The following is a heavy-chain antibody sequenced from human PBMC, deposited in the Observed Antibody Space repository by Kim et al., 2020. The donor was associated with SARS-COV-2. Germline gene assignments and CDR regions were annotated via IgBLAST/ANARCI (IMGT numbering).Heavy chain of an antibody. CDR3: ARDPSSERGSSWYTSYYYYYGMDV. CDR1: GFTFSSYS. Sequence: GGSLRLSCAASGFTFSSYSMNWVRQAPGKGLEWVSSISSSSSYIYYADSVKGRFTISRDNAKNSLYLQMNSLRAEDTAVYYCARDPSSERGSSWYTSYYYYYGMDVWGQGTTVTVSS. D-gene: IGHD6-13*01. V-gene: IGHV3-21*04. J-gene: IGHJ6*02. CDR2: ISSSSSYI.